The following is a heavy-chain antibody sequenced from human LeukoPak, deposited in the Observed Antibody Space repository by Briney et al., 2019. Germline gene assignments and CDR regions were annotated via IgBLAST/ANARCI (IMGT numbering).Heavy chain of an antibody. V-gene: IGHV3-33*01. CDR3: TRYNNDHFDY. J-gene: IGHJ4*02. Sequence: GRSLRLSCAGSGFTFGGYGMHWFRQTPSKGLEWVAVIAYDGSRAFYADSVKGRFTISRDNSKNTMSVQMDDLRAEDTAVYYCTRYNNDHFDYWGQGTLVTVSS. CDR1: GFTFGGYG. D-gene: IGHD1-14*01. CDR2: IAYDGSRA.